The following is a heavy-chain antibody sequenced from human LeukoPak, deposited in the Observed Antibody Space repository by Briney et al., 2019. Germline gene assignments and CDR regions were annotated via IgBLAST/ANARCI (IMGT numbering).Heavy chain of an antibody. CDR2: IYYSGST. V-gene: IGHV4-30-4*01. Sequence: PSETLSLTCTVSGGSISSGDYYWSWIRQPPGKGLEWIGYIYYSGSTYYNPSLKSRVTISVDTSKNQFSLKLSSVTAADTAVYYCARIVGGNRRVPPGEIDYWGQGTLVTVSS. J-gene: IGHJ4*02. CDR3: ARIVGGNRRVPPGEIDY. D-gene: IGHD4-23*01. CDR1: GGSISSGDYY.